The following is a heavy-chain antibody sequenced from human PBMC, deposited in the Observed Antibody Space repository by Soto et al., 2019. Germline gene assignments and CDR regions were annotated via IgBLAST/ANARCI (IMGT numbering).Heavy chain of an antibody. D-gene: IGHD4-4*01. V-gene: IGHV4-61*01. CDR2: IYYSGST. J-gene: IGHJ6*02. CDR3: ARSLYNDYSNPDHYYYYGMDV. CDR1: GGSVSSGSYY. Sequence: SETLSLTCTVSGGSVSSGSYYWSWIRQPPGKGLEWIGYIYYSGSTNYNPSLKSRVTISVDTSKNQFSLKLSSVTAADTAVYYCARSLYNDYSNPDHYYYYGMDVWGQGTTVTVSS.